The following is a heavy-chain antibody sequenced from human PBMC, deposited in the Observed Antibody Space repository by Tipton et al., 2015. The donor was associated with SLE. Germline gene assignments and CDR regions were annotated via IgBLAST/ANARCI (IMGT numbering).Heavy chain of an antibody. CDR3: ARGLGYCSGGDCYWGTFDF. V-gene: IGHV4-59*12. CDR2: VYYSRSA. CDR1: GGSTSSNY. Sequence: TLSLTCTVSGGSTSSNYWSWIRQSPGKELEWIGFVYYSRSANYNPSLKSRVTISVDTSKNQFSLKLSSVTAADTAVYYCARGLGYCSGGDCYWGTFDFWGQGTLVTVSS. J-gene: IGHJ4*02. D-gene: IGHD2-15*01.